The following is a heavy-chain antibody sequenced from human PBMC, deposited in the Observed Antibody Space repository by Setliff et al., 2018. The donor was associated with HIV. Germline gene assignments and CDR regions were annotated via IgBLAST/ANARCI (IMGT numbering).Heavy chain of an antibody. CDR1: GFTFSSYS. Sequence: PGGSLRLSCAASGFTFSSYSMNWVRQAPGKGLEWVSASSSSSSYIYYADSVKGRFTISRDNAKNSLYLQMNSLIAEDTAVYYCAKERGWDNWYFDFWGRGTLVTVSS. CDR2: SSSSSSYI. V-gene: IGHV3-21*01. D-gene: IGHD6-19*01. J-gene: IGHJ2*01. CDR3: AKERGWDNWYFDF.